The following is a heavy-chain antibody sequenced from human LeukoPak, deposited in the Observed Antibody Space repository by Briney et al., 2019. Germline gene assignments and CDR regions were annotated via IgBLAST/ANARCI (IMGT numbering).Heavy chain of an antibody. J-gene: IGHJ4*02. V-gene: IGHV3-9*01. CDR2: ISWNSGSI. D-gene: IGHD1-26*01. CDR3: AKDTQRELLQAPDY. Sequence: GGSLRLSCAASGFTFDDYAMHWVRQAPGKGLEWVSGISWNSGSIDYADSVKGRFTISRDNAKNSLYLQMNSLRAEDTALYYCAKDTQRELLQAPDYWGQGTLVTVSS. CDR1: GFTFDDYA.